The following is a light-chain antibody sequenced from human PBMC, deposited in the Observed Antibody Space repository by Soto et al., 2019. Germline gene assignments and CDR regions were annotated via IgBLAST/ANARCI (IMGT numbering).Light chain of an antibody. J-gene: IGKJ5*01. CDR2: GAS. CDR3: QQDYNLPIT. V-gene: IGKV3D-7*01. Sequence: EIVMTQSPATLSLSPGEIATLSCSASQSVTSNYLSWYQQKPGQAPRLLIYGASTRATDIPARFSGSGSGTDFTLTISSLQPEDFAVYYCQQDYNLPITFGQGTRLEIK. CDR1: QSVTSNY.